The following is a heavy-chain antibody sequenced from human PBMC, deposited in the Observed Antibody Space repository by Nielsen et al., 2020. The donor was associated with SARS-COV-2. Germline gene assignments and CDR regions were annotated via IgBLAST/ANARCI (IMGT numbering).Heavy chain of an antibody. J-gene: IGHJ4*02. D-gene: IGHD6-13*01. CDR2: INHSGST. V-gene: IGHV4-34*01. Sequence: SETLSLICAVYGGSFSGYYWSWIRQPPGKGLEWIGEINHSGSTNYNPSLKSRVTISVDTSKNQFSLKLSSVTAADTAVYYCARGSPIAAANFDYWGQGTLVTVSS. CDR3: ARGSPIAAANFDY. CDR1: GGSFSGYY.